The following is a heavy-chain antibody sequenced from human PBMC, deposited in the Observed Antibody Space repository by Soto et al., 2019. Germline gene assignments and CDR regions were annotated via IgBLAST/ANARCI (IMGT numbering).Heavy chain of an antibody. CDR2: INSDGRGT. V-gene: IGHV3-74*01. CDR3: VRGVNPFDI. J-gene: IGHJ3*02. CDR1: GFTFSTYW. D-gene: IGHD2-21*01. Sequence: EVQLVESGGGLVQPGGSLRLSCAASGFTFSTYWMHWVRQAPGKGLVWVSRINSDGRGTDYADTVKGRFTISRDNAKLTLYLQMNSLRAEDTAVYYCVRGVNPFDIWGQGTMVTVSS.